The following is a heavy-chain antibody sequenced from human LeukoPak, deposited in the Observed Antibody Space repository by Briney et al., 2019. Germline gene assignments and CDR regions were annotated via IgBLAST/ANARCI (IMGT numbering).Heavy chain of an antibody. J-gene: IGHJ1*01. D-gene: IGHD3-9*01. Sequence: SETLSLTCTVSRGSLSSSSYYWGWIRQPPGEGLEWIGSIYYSGSTYYNPSLKSRATISVGKSKNQFSLKLSAVTAADTAVYCCVRSAPGILTGYYTAPHVFQQWRENTLDTVSS. V-gene: IGHV4-39*07. CDR3: VRSAPGILTGYYTAPHVFQQ. CDR1: RGSLSSSSYY. CDR2: IYYSGST.